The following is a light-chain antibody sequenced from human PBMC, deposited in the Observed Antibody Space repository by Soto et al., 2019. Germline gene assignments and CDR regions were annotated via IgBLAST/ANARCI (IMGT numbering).Light chain of an antibody. CDR3: AVWDDSLSSVL. CDR2: SNN. Sequence: QSVLTQPPSASGTPGQRVTSSCSGSSSNIGSNAVNWYQQLPGTVPKLLLYSNNQRPAGVPDRVSGSKSGTSASLAISGLQSEDEADYYCAVWDDSLSSVLFGGGTKVTVL. CDR1: SSNIGSNA. V-gene: IGLV1-44*01. J-gene: IGLJ2*01.